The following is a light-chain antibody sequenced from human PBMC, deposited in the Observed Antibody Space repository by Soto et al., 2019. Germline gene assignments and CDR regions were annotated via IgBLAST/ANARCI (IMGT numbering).Light chain of an antibody. CDR1: SSDVGSYNL. CDR2: EGS. CDR3: CSYAGRGV. J-gene: IGLJ2*01. V-gene: IGLV2-23*01. Sequence: QSALTQPASVSGSPGQSITISCTGTSSDVGSYNLVSWYQQHPGKAPKLMIYEGSKRPSGVSNRFSGSKSGNTASLTISGLQAEDEADYSCCSYAGRGVFGEGTKLTVL.